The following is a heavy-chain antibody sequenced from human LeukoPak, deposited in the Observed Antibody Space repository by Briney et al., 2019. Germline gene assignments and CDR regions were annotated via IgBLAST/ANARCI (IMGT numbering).Heavy chain of an antibody. Sequence: VASVNVSCKASGYTFTGYYMHWVRQAPGQGLEWMGWINPNSGGTNSAQKFQGRVTMTRDTSISTAYMELTRLRSDDTAVYYCARGPHWDPHFDYWGQGTLVTVSS. CDR2: INPNSGGT. D-gene: IGHD7-27*01. CDR3: ARGPHWDPHFDY. J-gene: IGHJ4*02. CDR1: GYTFTGYY. V-gene: IGHV1-2*02.